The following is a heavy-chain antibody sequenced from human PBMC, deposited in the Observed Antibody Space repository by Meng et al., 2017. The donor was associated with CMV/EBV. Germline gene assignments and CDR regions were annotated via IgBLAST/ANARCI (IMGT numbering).Heavy chain of an antibody. CDR2: ISAYNGNT. CDR1: GYTCTSYG. Sequence: VALVACECGGLKSVALGKVSCMGSGYTCTSYGISWVRQAPGQGLEWMGWISAYNGNTNYAQKLQGRVTMTTDTSTSTAYMELRSLRSDDTAVYYCARAWVGEEYYFDYWGQGTLVTVSS. J-gene: IGHJ4*02. V-gene: IGHV1-18*01. CDR3: ARAWVGEEYYFDY. D-gene: IGHD3-10*01.